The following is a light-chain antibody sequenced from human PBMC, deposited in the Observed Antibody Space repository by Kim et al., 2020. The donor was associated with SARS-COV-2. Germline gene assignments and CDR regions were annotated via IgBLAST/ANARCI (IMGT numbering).Light chain of an antibody. CDR1: QSVSSN. CDR2: GAS. Sequence: SPGERVPLSCRASQSVSSNLAWYQQKPGQAPWLLIYGASTRATGVPARFSGSGSGTEFTLTISSLQSEDFAVYYCQQYNDWPPITFGQGTRVEIK. V-gene: IGKV3-15*01. J-gene: IGKJ5*01. CDR3: QQYNDWPPIT.